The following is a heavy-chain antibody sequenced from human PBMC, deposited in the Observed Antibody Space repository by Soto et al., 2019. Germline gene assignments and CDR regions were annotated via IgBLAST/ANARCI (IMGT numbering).Heavy chain of an antibody. D-gene: IGHD2-2*01. CDR2: IIPIFGTA. CDR3: ANDLHCSSTSYYQTYYYYYGMDV. CDR1: GGTFSSYA. V-gene: IGHV1-69*06. Sequence: QVQLVQSGAEVKKPGSSVKVSCKASGGTFSSYAISWVRQAPGQGLEWMGGIIPIFGTANYAQKFQGRVTITADKSTSTAYMELSSLRSEDTAVYYCANDLHCSSTSYYQTYYYYYGMDVWGQGTTVTVSS. J-gene: IGHJ6*02.